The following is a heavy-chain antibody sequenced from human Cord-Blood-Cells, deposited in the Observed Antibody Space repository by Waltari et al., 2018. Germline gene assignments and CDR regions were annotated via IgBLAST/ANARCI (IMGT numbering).Heavy chain of an antibody. J-gene: IGHJ5*02. D-gene: IGHD2-2*01. Sequence: QVQLQQWGAGLLKPSATLSLTCAVYGGSFSGYYWSWIRQPPGKGLEWIGEINHSGSTNYDPSLKSRVTISVDTSKNQFYLKLSSVTASDTAVYYCARGRGDIVVVPAAMVGWFDPWGQGTLVTVSS. CDR2: INHSGST. CDR3: ARGRGDIVVVPAAMVGWFDP. V-gene: IGHV4-34*01. CDR1: GGSFSGYY.